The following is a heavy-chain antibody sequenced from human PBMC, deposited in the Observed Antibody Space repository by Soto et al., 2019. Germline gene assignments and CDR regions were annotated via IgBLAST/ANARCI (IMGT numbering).Heavy chain of an antibody. CDR2: IAYDGSNK. J-gene: IGHJ4*02. CDR3: ANSFRDSSSWYGFDY. D-gene: IGHD6-13*01. Sequence: QVQLVESGGGVVQPGRSLRLSCAASGFTFSSYGMHWVRQAPGKGLAGVAVIAYDGSNKYYADSVKDRFTISRDNSKNTLYLQMNSLRAEDTGVYYCANSFRDSSSWYGFDYWGQGTLVTVSS. V-gene: IGHV3-30*18. CDR1: GFTFSSYG.